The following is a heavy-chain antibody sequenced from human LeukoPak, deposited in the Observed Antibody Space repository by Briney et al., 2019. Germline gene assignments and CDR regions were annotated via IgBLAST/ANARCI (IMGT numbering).Heavy chain of an antibody. J-gene: IGHJ6*02. D-gene: IGHD5-12*01. CDR1: GGSISSGGYY. CDR2: IYYSGST. CDR3: ARDGRVATIAGRPYYNYGMDV. Sequence: SSQTLSLTCTVSGGSISSGGYYWSWIRQHPGKGLEWIGYIYYSGSTYYNPSLKSRVTISVDTSKNQFSLKLSSVTAADTAVYYCARDGRVATIAGRPYYNYGMDVWGQGTTVTVSS. V-gene: IGHV4-31*03.